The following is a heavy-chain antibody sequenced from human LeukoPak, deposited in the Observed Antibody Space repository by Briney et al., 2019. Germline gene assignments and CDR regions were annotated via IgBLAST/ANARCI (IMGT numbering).Heavy chain of an antibody. CDR3: ASAFSSSWGTDAFDI. CDR1: GGPISSSSYY. J-gene: IGHJ3*02. V-gene: IGHV4-39*01. CDR2: IYYSGST. Sequence: PSETLSLTCTVSGGPISSSSYYWGWIRQPPGKGLEWIGSIYYSGSTYYNPSLKSRVTIPVDTSKNQFSLKLSSVTAADTAAYYCASAFSSSWGTDAFDIWGQGTMVTVSS. D-gene: IGHD6-13*01.